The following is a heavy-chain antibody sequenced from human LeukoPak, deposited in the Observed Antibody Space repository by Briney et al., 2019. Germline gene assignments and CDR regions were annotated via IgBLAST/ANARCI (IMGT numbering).Heavy chain of an antibody. CDR1: VGSISSSSYY. CDR3: ARGLRNFDY. Sequence: SETLSLTCTVSVGSISSSSYYWGWIRQPPGKGLEWIGSIYYSGSTYYNPSLKSRVTISVDTSKNQFSLKLSSVTAADTAVYYCARGLRNFDYWGQGTLVTVSS. V-gene: IGHV4-39*07. D-gene: IGHD3-22*01. CDR2: IYYSGST. J-gene: IGHJ4*02.